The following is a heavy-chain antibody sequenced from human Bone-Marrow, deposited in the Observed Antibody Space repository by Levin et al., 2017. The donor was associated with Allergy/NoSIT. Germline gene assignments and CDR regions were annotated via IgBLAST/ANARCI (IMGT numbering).Heavy chain of an antibody. D-gene: IGHD6-19*01. J-gene: IGHJ3*02. Sequence: KTGGSLRLSCGASGFTFSSFSMNWVRQAPGKGLEWISSISGSGTYTYYADSVKGRITISRDNAKNSLYLQFPSLRAEDTAVYYCVRELSVSGWENNIDGFDIWGQGTVVTVSS. CDR2: ISGSGTYT. CDR3: VRELSVSGWENNIDGFDI. V-gene: IGHV3-21*01. CDR1: GFTFSSFS.